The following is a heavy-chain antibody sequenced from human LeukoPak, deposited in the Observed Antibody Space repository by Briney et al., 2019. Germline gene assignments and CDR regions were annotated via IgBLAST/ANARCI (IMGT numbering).Heavy chain of an antibody. CDR1: GFTFSSYA. CDR3: AKGASVWFYFFDY. V-gene: IGHV3-23*01. Sequence: GGCLTPSCAASGFTFSSYAMSCVSQPPGNGLEWVSAISGSGGSIYYADAVKGRFTISRDNSKDTLYLQMNSLRVEDTAVYYCAKGASVWFYFFDYWGQGTLVTVSS. CDR2: ISGSGGSI. J-gene: IGHJ4*02. D-gene: IGHD6-19*01.